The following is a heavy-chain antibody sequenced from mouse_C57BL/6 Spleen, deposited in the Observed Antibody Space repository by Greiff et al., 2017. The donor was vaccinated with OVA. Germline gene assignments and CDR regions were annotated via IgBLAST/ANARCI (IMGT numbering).Heavy chain of an antibody. CDR2: IWGDGST. CDR3: AKLQTAQALAWFAY. J-gene: IGHJ3*01. D-gene: IGHD3-2*02. V-gene: IGHV2-3*01. Sequence: VQRVESGPGLVAPSQSLSITCTVSGFSLTSYGVSWVRQPPGKGLEWLGVIWGDGSTNYHSALISRLSISKDNSKSQVFLKLNSLQTDDTATYYCAKLQTAQALAWFAYWGQGTLVTVSA. CDR1: GFSLTSYG.